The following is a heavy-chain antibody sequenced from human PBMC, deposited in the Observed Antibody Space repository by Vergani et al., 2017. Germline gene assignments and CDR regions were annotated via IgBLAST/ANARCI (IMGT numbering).Heavy chain of an antibody. J-gene: IGHJ4*02. CDR3: TLGPGNRGFDD. CDR1: GFIFNNAW. V-gene: IGHV3-15*01. CDR2: IKSVSDGETR. Sequence: EVQLLESGGGLVQPGGSLRLSCEASGFIFNNAWMSWVRQAPGKGLEYIGRIKSVSDGETRDYAAPVKGRFNISRDDSKNKVHLQRNSLKIEDTGVYYFTLGPGNRGFDDWGQGTLVTVSS. D-gene: IGHD1-14*01.